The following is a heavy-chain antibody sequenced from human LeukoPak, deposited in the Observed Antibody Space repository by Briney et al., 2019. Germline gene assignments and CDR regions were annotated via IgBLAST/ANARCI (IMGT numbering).Heavy chain of an antibody. CDR3: AKDRPHPLLPDSSGDAFDI. Sequence: GGSLRLSCAASGFTFSSYGMHWVRQAPGKGLEWVAVISYDGSNKYYADSVKGRFTISRDNSKNTLYLQMNSLRAEDTAVYYCAKDRPHPLLPDSSGDAFDIWGQGTMVTVSS. CDR1: GFTFSSYG. V-gene: IGHV3-30*18. D-gene: IGHD3-22*01. CDR2: ISYDGSNK. J-gene: IGHJ3*02.